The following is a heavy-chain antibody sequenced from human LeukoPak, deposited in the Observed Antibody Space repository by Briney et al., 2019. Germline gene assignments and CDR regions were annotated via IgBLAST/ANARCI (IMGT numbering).Heavy chain of an antibody. J-gene: IGHJ4*02. V-gene: IGHV1-8*03. Sequence: ASVKVSCKASGYTFTSYDINWVRQAPGQGLEWMGWMNPNSGNTGYAQKFQGRVTITRNTSISTAYMELSSLRSWATAAYCCGSSSNCSGGSCYFVYYSGEGALVAASS. D-gene: IGHD2-15*01. CDR2: MNPNSGNT. CDR3: GSSSNCSGGSCYFVYY. CDR1: GYTFTSYD.